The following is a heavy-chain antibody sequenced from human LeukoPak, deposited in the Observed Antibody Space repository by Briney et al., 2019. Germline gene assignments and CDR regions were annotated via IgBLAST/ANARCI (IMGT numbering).Heavy chain of an antibody. CDR1: GGSFSGYY. J-gene: IGHJ4*02. CDR2: INHSGST. Sequence: SEALSLTCAVYGGSFSGYYWSWIRQPPGKGLEWIGEINHSGSTNYNPSLKSRVTISVDTSKNQFSLKLSSVTAADTAVYYCARWRGYFDYWGQGTLVTVSS. D-gene: IGHD3-10*01. V-gene: IGHV4-34*01. CDR3: ARWRGYFDY.